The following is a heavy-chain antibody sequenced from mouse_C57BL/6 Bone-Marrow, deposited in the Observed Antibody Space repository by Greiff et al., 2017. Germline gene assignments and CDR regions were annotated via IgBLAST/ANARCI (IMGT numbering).Heavy chain of an antibody. CDR1: GYTFTSYW. V-gene: IGHV1-55*01. D-gene: IGHD2-5*01. J-gene: IGHJ1*03. CDR3: ARPYYSNYWYFDV. CDR2: INPGSGST. Sequence: VQLQQPGAELVKPGASVKMSCKASGYTFTSYWITWVKQRPGQGLEWIGDINPGSGSTNYNEKFKSKATLTVDTSSSTAYTQLSSLTSEDSAVYYCARPYYSNYWYFDVWCTGTTVTVS.